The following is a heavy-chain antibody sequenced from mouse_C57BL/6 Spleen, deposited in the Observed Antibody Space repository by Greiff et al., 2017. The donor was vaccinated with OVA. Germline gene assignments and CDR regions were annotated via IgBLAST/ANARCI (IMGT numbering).Heavy chain of an antibody. D-gene: IGHD1-1*01. CDR3: ARDYYYGSSYVYYFDY. Sequence: EVMLVESGGGLVKPGGSLKLSCAASGFTFSSYAMSWVRQTPEKRLEWVATISDGGSYTYYPDNVKGRFTISRDNAKNNLYLQMSHLKSEDTAMYYCARDYYYGSSYVYYFDYWGQGTTLTVSS. V-gene: IGHV5-4*01. CDR1: GFTFSSYA. CDR2: ISDGGSYT. J-gene: IGHJ2*01.